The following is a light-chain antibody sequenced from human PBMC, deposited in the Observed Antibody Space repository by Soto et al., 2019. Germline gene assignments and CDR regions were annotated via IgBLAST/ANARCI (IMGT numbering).Light chain of an antibody. V-gene: IGLV1-44*01. CDR1: SSNIGSNT. J-gene: IGLJ1*01. CDR2: SNN. Sequence: QSVLTLPPSASGTPGQRVTISCSGSSSNIGSNTVNWYQQLPGTAPTLLIYSNNQRPSGVPDRFSGSKSGTSASLAISGLQSEDEADYYCAAWDDTMTGYVVGPGTKVTV. CDR3: AAWDDTMTGYV.